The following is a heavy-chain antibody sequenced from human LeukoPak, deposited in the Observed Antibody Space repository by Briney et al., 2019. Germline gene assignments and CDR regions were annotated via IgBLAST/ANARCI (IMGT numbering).Heavy chain of an antibody. Sequence: PGGALRLSCAGSGVNFIAYAMSWVRQAPGKGVGWGSSIDGSGRKTYYADSVKGRFTISRDNSKNTVYLQMNSLRAEDTAVYYCADPAGLLGGMRLIDYWGQGTLVTVSS. CDR1: GVNFIAYA. CDR2: IDGSGRKT. D-gene: IGHD1-26*01. J-gene: IGHJ4*02. V-gene: IGHV3-23*01. CDR3: ADPAGLLGGMRLIDY.